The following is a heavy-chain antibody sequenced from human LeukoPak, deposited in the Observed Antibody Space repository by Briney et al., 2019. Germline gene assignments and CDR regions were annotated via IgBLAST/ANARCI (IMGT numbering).Heavy chain of an antibody. Sequence: GGSLRLSCSASGFTFSSFSMHWVRQAPGKGLESVSAISSNGGSTYYANSVKGRFTISRDNSKNTLYLQMGSLRAEDMAVYYCAREYYGGYVDYWGQGTLVTVSS. V-gene: IGHV3-64*01. CDR2: ISSNGGST. J-gene: IGHJ4*02. CDR3: AREYYGGYVDY. D-gene: IGHD3-10*01. CDR1: GFTFSSFS.